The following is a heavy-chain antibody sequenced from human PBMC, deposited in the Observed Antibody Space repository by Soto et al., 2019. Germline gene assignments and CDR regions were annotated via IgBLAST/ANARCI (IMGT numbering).Heavy chain of an antibody. V-gene: IGHV4-39*01. CDR2: IIYSGDI. D-gene: IGHD4-17*01. Sequence: PSETLSLTCTVSGGSISSGGHYWSWIRQNPGKGLEWIGSIIYSGDIMYNPSLQSRLTLFVDTSKNQFSLKLSSVTAADTAVYYCASYYDYGDYYFDYWGQGTLVTVSS. CDR3: ASYYDYGDYYFDY. CDR1: GGSISSGGHY. J-gene: IGHJ4*02.